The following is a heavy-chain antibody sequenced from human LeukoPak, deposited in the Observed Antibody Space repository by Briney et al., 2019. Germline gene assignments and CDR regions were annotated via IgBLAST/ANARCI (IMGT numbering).Heavy chain of an antibody. CDR3: AKPLVSSGYYYGFDY. Sequence: GGSLRLSCAASGFTFSSYAMSWVRQAPGKGLEWVSAISGSGGSTYYADSVKGRFTISRDNSKNTLYLQMNSLRAEDTAVYYCAKPLVSSGYYYGFDYWGRGTLVTVSS. CDR1: GFTFSSYA. J-gene: IGHJ4*02. V-gene: IGHV3-23*01. D-gene: IGHD3-22*01. CDR2: ISGSGGST.